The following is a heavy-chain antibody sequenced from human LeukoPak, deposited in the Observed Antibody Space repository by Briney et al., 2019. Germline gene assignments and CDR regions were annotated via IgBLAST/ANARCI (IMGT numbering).Heavy chain of an antibody. V-gene: IGHV1-2*02. CDR2: INPNSGGT. J-gene: IGHJ6*03. CDR1: GYTFTGYY. CDR3: ARYHHMVRGVISSYMDV. Sequence: ASVTVSCKASGYTFTGYYMHWVGQAPGQGLEGMGWINPNSGGTNYAQKFQGRVTMPRDTSISTAYMELSRLRSDDTAVYYCARYHHMVRGVISSYMDVWGKGTTVTVSS. D-gene: IGHD3-10*01.